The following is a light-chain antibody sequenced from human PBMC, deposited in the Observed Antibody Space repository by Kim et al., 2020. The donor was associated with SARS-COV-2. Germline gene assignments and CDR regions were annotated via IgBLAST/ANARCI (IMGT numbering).Light chain of an antibody. CDR1: SSDVGGYKY. CDR3: SSYTSSSTLV. CDR2: DVS. V-gene: IGLV2-14*01. Sequence: QSALTQPASVSGSPGQSITISCTGTSSDVGGYKYVSWYQQHPGKAPKLMLYDVSKRPSGVSNRFSGSKSGNTASLTISGLQAEDEADYYCSSYTSSSTLVFGGGTKLTVL. J-gene: IGLJ3*02.